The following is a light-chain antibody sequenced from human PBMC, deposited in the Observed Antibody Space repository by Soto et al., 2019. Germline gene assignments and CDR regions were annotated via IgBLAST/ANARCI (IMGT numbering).Light chain of an antibody. CDR3: SSYTSSSTPYV. J-gene: IGLJ1*01. CDR1: SSDVGGYNY. CDR2: AVS. V-gene: IGLV2-14*01. Sequence: QSALTQPASVSGSPGQSITISCTGTSSDVGGYNYVSWYQQHPGKAPKLMIYAVSNRPSGVSNRFSGSKSGNTASLTISGLQAEDESDYNCSSYTSSSTPYVFGTGTKVTVL.